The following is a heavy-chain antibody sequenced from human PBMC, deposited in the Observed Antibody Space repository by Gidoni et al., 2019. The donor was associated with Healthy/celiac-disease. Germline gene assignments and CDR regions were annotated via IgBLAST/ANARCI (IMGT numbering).Heavy chain of an antibody. CDR3: AKAWGPTNYDFWSGLDY. CDR2: IRYDGSNK. Sequence: VPLVVSGGGVVPPGGSLSLLCAACGFPFSRYGMHWVRQARGKGLEWVAFIRYDGSNKYYADSVKGRFTISRDNSKNTLYLQMNSLRAEDTAVYYCAKAWGPTNYDFWSGLDYWGQGTLVTVSS. CDR1: GFPFSRYG. D-gene: IGHD3-3*01. J-gene: IGHJ4*02. V-gene: IGHV3-30*02.